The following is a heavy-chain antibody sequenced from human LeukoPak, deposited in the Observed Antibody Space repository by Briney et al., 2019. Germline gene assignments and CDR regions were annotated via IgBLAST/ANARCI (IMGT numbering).Heavy chain of an antibody. CDR1: GYTSTGYY. CDR2: INPNSGGT. V-gene: IGHV1-2*02. Sequence: ASVKASCKASGYTSTGYYMHWVRQAPGQGLEWMGWINPNSGGTNYAQKFQGRVTMTRDTSISTAYMELSRLRSDDTAVYYCATSIAAAGYDAFDIWGQGTMVTVSS. D-gene: IGHD6-13*01. CDR3: ATSIAAAGYDAFDI. J-gene: IGHJ3*02.